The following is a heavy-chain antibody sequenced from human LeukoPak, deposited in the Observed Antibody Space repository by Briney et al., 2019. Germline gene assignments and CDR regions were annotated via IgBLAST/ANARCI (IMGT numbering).Heavy chain of an antibody. Sequence: PSETLSLTCTVSGGSISSYYWSWIRQPPGKGLEWIEYIYYSGSTNYNPSLKSRVTISVDTSKNQFSLKLSSVTAADTAVYYCARAPGIAAASHFDLWGRGTLVTVSS. CDR2: IYYSGST. D-gene: IGHD6-13*01. CDR3: ARAPGIAAASHFDL. V-gene: IGHV4-59*01. CDR1: GGSISSYY. J-gene: IGHJ2*01.